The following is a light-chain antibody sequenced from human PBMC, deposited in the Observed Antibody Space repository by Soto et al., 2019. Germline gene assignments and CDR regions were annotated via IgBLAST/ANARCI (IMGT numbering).Light chain of an antibody. Sequence: SYELTQPPSVSVAPGQTARITCGGNNIGSKSVHWYQQKPGQAPVLVVYDDSDLPSGIPERFSGSNSGNTATLTISRVAAGDEADYYCQMWDSSSDHVVFGGGTKLTVL. CDR3: QMWDSSSDHVV. V-gene: IGLV3-21*02. CDR2: DDS. CDR1: NIGSKS. J-gene: IGLJ3*02.